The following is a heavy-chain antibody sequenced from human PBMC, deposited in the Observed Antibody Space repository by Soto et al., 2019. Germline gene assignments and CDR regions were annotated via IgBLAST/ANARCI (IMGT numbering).Heavy chain of an antibody. CDR1: GSSVNKEGYF. V-gene: IGHV4-61*08. J-gene: IGHJ4*02. D-gene: IGHD6-19*01. CDR2: ISYTGTT. CDR3: SEENKWSGWFPL. Sequence: QVQLQESGPGLVKPSETLSLTCTVSGSSVNKEGYFWSWIRQPPGKGLEWIGYISYTGTTDYNPSLKSRVTISVDTSNNQFSLKLSSVTAADTAVYYCSEENKWSGWFPLWGQGTLVTVSS.